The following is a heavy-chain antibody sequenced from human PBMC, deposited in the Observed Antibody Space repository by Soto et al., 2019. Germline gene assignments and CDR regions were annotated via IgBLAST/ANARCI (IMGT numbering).Heavy chain of an antibody. J-gene: IGHJ3*02. CDR3: AKKDGTDGYYDAFDI. D-gene: IGHD3-22*01. CDR2: ISGGGDRT. V-gene: IGHV3-23*01. CDR1: GFTFSNYA. Sequence: PGGSLRLSCTASGFTFSNYAMSWVRQAPGKGLEWVSSISGGGDRTYYADSVKGRFTISRDNSKNTLYPQMNSLRGEDTALYYCAKKDGTDGYYDAFDIWGRGTMVTVSS.